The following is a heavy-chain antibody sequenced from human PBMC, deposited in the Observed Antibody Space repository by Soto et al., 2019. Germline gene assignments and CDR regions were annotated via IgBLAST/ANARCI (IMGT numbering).Heavy chain of an antibody. Sequence: PSETLSLTCAVYGGSFSGYYWTWIRQPPGTGLEWIGYINYSGSTYYNPSLKSRVTISVDTSKNQFSLKLSSVTSADTAVYYCARRGSGSYYTYWGQGTLVTVSS. V-gene: IGHV4-34*01. D-gene: IGHD1-26*01. CDR3: ARRGSGSYYTY. CDR1: GGSFSGYY. J-gene: IGHJ4*02. CDR2: INYSGST.